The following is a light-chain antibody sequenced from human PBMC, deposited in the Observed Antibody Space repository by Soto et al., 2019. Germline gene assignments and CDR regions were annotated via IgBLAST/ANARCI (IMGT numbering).Light chain of an antibody. CDR1: QSISTY. CDR3: QQTYSIPPT. J-gene: IGKJ2*01. CDR2: AAY. V-gene: IGKV1-39*01. Sequence: DIQMTQSPSSLSASVGDRVTITCRASQSISTYLNWYQQKPGKAPNLLIHAAYNLHVGVPSRIRGSGSGTDFTLTISSLQPEDFATYYCQQTYSIPPTFGQGTKLEIK.